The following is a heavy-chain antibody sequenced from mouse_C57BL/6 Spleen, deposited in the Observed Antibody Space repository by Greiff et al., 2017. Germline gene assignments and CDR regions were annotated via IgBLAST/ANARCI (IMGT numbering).Heavy chain of an antibody. V-gene: IGHV1-61*01. Sequence: VQLQQPGAELVRPGSSVKLSCKASGYTFTSYWMDWVKQRPGQGLEWIGNIYPSDSETHYNQKFKDKATLTVDKSSSTAYMQLSSLTSEDSAVYYCARGSSSGYRVFAYWGQGTLVTVSA. D-gene: IGHD3-2*02. CDR3: ARGSSSGYRVFAY. CDR2: IYPSDSET. J-gene: IGHJ3*01. CDR1: GYTFTSYW.